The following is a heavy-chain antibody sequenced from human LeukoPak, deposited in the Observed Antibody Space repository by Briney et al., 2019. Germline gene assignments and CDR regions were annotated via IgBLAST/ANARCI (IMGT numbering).Heavy chain of an antibody. CDR2: TYYRSKWYD. D-gene: IGHD2-15*01. CDR1: GDSVSSNSAA. V-gene: IGHV6-1*01. J-gene: IGHJ6*02. Sequence: SQTLSLTCAISGDSVSSNSAAWIWIRQSPSRGLEWRGRTYYRSKWYDDYAVSVKSRITINPDTSKNQFSLQLNSVTPEDTAVYYCARTRYCSGGSCYYGMDVWGQGTTVTVSS. CDR3: ARTRYCSGGSCYYGMDV.